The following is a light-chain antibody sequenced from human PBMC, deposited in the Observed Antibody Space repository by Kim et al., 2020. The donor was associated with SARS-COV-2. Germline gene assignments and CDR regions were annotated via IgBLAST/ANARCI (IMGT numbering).Light chain of an antibody. CDR3: QSYDSSNHVV. Sequence: TVTNSGTRSSGGIASNYVQWYQQRPGSAPTTVIYEDKQRPSGVPDRFSGSIDSSSNSASLTISGLKTEDEADYYCQSYDSSNHVVFGGGTQLTVL. V-gene: IGLV6-57*03. CDR2: EDK. CDR1: SGGIASNY. J-gene: IGLJ2*01.